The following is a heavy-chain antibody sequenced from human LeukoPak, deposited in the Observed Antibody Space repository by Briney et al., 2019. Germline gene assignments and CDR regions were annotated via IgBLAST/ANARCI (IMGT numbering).Heavy chain of an antibody. Sequence: PGGSLRLSCAASGFTFSSYAMSWVRQAPGKGLEWVSAISGSGGITYYADSVKGRFTISRDNSKNTLYLQMNSLRAEDAAVYYCAKGLGTRYYDYYMDVWGKGTTVTVSS. J-gene: IGHJ6*03. CDR3: AKGLGTRYYDYYMDV. D-gene: IGHD1-1*01. CDR2: ISGSGGIT. CDR1: GFTFSSYA. V-gene: IGHV3-23*01.